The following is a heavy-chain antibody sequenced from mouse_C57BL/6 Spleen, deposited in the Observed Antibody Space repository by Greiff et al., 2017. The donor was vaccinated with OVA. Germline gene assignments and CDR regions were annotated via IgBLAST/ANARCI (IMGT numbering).Heavy chain of an antibody. V-gene: IGHV1-80*01. CDR2: IYPGDGDT. J-gene: IGHJ4*01. Sequence: QVQLQQSGAELVKPGASVKISCKASGYAFSSYWMNWVKQRPGKGLEWIGQIYPGDGDTNYNGKFKGKATLTADKSSSTAYMQLSSLTSEDSAVYFCAREDYSNYGSYAMDYWGQGTSVTVSS. D-gene: IGHD2-5*01. CDR3: AREDYSNYGSYAMDY. CDR1: GYAFSSYW.